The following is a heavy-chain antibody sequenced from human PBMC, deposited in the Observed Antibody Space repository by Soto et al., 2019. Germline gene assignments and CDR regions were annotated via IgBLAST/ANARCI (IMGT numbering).Heavy chain of an antibody. Sequence: SVKVSCKASGFTFTSSAFQWVRQARGQRLEWIGWIAVGSGYTNYAQRFQDRVTLTRDMSTATTYMELSRLTSEDTAIYYCAADTTAWQQMVPSDYWGQGTLVTVSS. CDR1: GFTFTSSA. CDR2: IAVGSGYT. CDR3: AADTTAWQQMVPSDY. J-gene: IGHJ4*02. V-gene: IGHV1-58*01. D-gene: IGHD2-8*01.